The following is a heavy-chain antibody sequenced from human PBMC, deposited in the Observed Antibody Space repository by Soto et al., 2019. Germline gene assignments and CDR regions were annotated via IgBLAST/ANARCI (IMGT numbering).Heavy chain of an antibody. V-gene: IGHV3-66*01. CDR2: IYSGGST. J-gene: IGHJ4*02. D-gene: IGHD2-15*01. CDR1: GFTVSSNY. Sequence: GGSLRLSCAASGFTVSSNYMSWVRQAPGKGLEWVSVIYSGGSTYYADSVKGGFTISRDNSKNTLYFQMNSLRAEDTAVCYCATVRDEYCSGGNCYGYYFDYWGQGTLVTVSS. CDR3: ATVRDEYCSGGNCYGYYFDY.